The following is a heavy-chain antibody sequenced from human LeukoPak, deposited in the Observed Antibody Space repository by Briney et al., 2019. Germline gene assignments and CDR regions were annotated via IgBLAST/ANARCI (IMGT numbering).Heavy chain of an antibody. CDR3: ARVGSSYRDY. V-gene: IGHV4-34*01. J-gene: IGHJ4*02. D-gene: IGHD1-26*01. CDR1: GGSFSGYY. Sequence: SETLSLTCAVYGGSFSGYYWSWIRQPPGKGLEWIGEINHRGSTNYNPSLKSRVTISVDTSKNQFSLKLSSVTAADTAVYYCARVGSSYRDYWGQGTLVTVSS. CDR2: INHRGST.